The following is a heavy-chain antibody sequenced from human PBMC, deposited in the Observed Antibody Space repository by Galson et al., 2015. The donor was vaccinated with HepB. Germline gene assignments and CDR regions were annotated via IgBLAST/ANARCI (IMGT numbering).Heavy chain of an antibody. J-gene: IGHJ6*02. CDR3: ARDGVIGDTAMVQSYYYGMDV. D-gene: IGHD5-18*01. CDR1: GGTFSSYA. CDR2: IIPIFGTA. V-gene: IGHV1-69*13. Sequence: SVKVSCKASGGTFSSYAISWVRQAPGQGLEWMGGIIPIFGTANYAQKFQGRVAITADESTSTAYMELSSLRSEDTAVYYCARDGVIGDTAMVQSYYYGMDVWGQGTTVTVSS.